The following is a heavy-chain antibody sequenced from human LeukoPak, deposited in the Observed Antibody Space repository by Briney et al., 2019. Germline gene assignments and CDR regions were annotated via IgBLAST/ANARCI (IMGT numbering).Heavy chain of an antibody. D-gene: IGHD3-22*01. CDR3: ARGFSYDSSGYDY. CDR2: ISHTGSTM. V-gene: IGHV3-48*04. CDR1: GFSFSIYS. J-gene: IGHJ4*02. Sequence: GGSLRLSCAASGFSFSIYSLNWVRQAPGKGLEWVSYISHTGSTMSYADSVKGRFTISRDNAKNSLYLQMNSLRAEDTAVYYCARGFSYDSSGYDYWGQGTLVTVSS.